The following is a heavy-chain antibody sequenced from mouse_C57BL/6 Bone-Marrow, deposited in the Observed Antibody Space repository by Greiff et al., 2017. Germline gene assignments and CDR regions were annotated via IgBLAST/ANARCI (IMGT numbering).Heavy chain of an antibody. CDR1: GYSITSGYY. V-gene: IGHV3-6*01. CDR2: ISYDGSN. Sequence: EVQLVESGPGLVKPYQSLSLTCSVTGYSITSGYYWNWIRQFPGNKLEWMGYISYDGSNNYNPSLKNRISITRDTSKNQFFLKLNSVTTEDTATYYCARDGYYFDYWGQGTTLTVSS. CDR3: ARDGYYFDY. J-gene: IGHJ2*01. D-gene: IGHD2-2*01.